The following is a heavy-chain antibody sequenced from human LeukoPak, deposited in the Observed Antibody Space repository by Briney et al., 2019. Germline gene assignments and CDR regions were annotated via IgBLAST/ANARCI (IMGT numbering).Heavy chain of an antibody. CDR3: ARELLTISRGSSSFWY. V-gene: IGHV3-30-3*01. CDR1: GFTFSSYA. Sequence: PGGSLRLSCAASGFTFSSYAMHWVRQAPGKGLEWVAVISYDGSNKYYADSVKGRFTISRDNSKNTLYLQMNSLRAEDTAVYYCARELLTISRGSSSFWYWGQGTLVTVSS. CDR2: ISYDGSNK. D-gene: IGHD6-13*01. J-gene: IGHJ4*02.